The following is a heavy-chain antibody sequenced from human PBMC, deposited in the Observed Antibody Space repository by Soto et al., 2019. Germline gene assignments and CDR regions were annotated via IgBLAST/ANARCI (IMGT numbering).Heavy chain of an antibody. CDR3: AGAGYSSGWYTLEY. V-gene: IGHV3-33*01. CDR2: IWYDGSNK. Sequence: QVQLVESGGGVVQPGRSLRLSCAASGFTFSSYGMHWVHQAPGKGLEWVAVIWYDGSNKYYADSVKGRFTIYRDNSKNTLYLKMNSLRAEDTAVYYCAGAGYSSGWYTLEYWGQGTLVTVYS. J-gene: IGHJ4*02. CDR1: GFTFSSYG. D-gene: IGHD6-19*01.